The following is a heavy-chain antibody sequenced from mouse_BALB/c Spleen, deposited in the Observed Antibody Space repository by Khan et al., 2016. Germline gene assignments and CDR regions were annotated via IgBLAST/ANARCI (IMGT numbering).Heavy chain of an antibody. Sequence: QVQLKQSGAELAKPGASVKMSCKASGYTFTSYWMHWVKQRPGQGLEWIGYINPSTGYTEYNQKFKDKATLTADKSSSTAYMQLSSLTSEDSAVYYCASKGAGTGFDYGGQGTTLTVSS. CDR1: GYTFTSYW. J-gene: IGHJ2*01. CDR3: ASKGAGTGFDY. V-gene: IGHV1-7*01. CDR2: INPSTGYT. D-gene: IGHD4-1*01.